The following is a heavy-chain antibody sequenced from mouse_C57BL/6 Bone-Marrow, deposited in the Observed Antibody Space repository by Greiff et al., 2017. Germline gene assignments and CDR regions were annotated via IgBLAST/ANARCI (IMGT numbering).Heavy chain of an antibody. Sequence: VQLQQSGAELVRPGASVKLSCTASGFNIKDDYMHWVKQRPEQGLEWMGWIDPENGDTEYAPKFQGKATITADTSSNTAYLQISSLTSEDTAVYYCTPYYYGSTPDYWGQGTTLTVSS. CDR1: GFNIKDDY. J-gene: IGHJ2*01. CDR2: IDPENGDT. V-gene: IGHV14-4*01. D-gene: IGHD1-1*01. CDR3: TPYYYGSTPDY.